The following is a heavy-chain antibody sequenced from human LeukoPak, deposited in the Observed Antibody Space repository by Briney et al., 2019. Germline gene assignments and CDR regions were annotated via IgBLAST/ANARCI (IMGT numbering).Heavy chain of an antibody. D-gene: IGHD3-22*01. J-gene: IGHJ3*02. CDR2: ISWNSGSI. CDR1: GFTFDDYA. CDR3: EKGRGGGYYERGGAFDI. Sequence: PGGSLRLSCAASGFTFDDYAMHWVRQAPGKGLEWVSGISWNSGSIGYADSVKGRFTISRDNAKNSLYLQMNSLRAEDMALYYCEKGRGGGYYERGGAFDIWGQGTMVTVSS. V-gene: IGHV3-9*03.